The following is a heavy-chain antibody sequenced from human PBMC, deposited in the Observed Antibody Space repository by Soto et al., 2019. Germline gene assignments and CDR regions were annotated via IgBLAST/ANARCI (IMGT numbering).Heavy chain of an antibody. CDR2: ISGSGGST. CDR1: GFTFSSYA. J-gene: IGHJ6*02. CDR3: AKDLWNIAAAGPLDV. V-gene: IGHV3-23*01. D-gene: IGHD6-13*01. Sequence: GGSLRLPCAASGFTFSSYAMSWVRQAPGKGLEWVSAISGSGGSTYYADSVKGRFTISRDNSKNTLYLQMNSLRAEDTAVYYCAKDLWNIAAAGPLDVWGQGTTVTVSS.